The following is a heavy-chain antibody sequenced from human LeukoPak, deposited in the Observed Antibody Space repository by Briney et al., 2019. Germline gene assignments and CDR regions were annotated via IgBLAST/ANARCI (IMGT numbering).Heavy chain of an antibody. J-gene: IGHJ5*02. D-gene: IGHD1-26*01. V-gene: IGHV3-7*01. Sequence: GGSLRLSCAASGFTFSSYWMSWVRQAPGKGLKWVANIKQDGGENYYVVSVKGRFTISRENTKNLLYLQMNSLRAEDTAVYYCARYRGGYKLVTTFDPWGQRTLVTVSS. CDR1: GFTFSSYW. CDR3: ARYRGGYKLVTTFDP. CDR2: IKQDGGEN.